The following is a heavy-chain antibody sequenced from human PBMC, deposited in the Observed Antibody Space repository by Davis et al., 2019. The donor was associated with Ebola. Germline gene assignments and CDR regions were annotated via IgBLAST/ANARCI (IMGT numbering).Heavy chain of an antibody. Sequence: AASVKVSCKASGYTFTNYYMHWVRQAPGQGLEWMGMINPNDGRTIYAQKFQGRVTVTRDTSTTTVYMELSSLRSEDTAVYYCARDPPEYADNSVWYFDLWGRGTLVTVSS. D-gene: IGHD4-23*01. CDR3: ARDPPEYADNSVWYFDL. CDR1: GYTFTNYY. J-gene: IGHJ2*01. CDR2: INPNDGRT. V-gene: IGHV1-46*03.